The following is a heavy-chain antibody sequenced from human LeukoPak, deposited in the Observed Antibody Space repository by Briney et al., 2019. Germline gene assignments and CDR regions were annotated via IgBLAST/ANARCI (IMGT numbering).Heavy chain of an antibody. Sequence: PGGSLRLSCAASGFTFSSYSMNWVRQAPGKGLEWVSLISGDGGSTYYADSVKGRFTISRDNSKNSLYLQMNSLSTEDTALYYCAKGGSGWSYYFDFWGQGTLVTVSS. D-gene: IGHD6-19*01. CDR2: ISGDGGST. V-gene: IGHV3-43*02. J-gene: IGHJ4*02. CDR1: GFTFSSYS. CDR3: AKGGSGWSYYFDF.